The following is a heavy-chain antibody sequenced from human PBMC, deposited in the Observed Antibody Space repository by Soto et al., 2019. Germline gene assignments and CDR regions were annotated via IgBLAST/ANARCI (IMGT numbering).Heavy chain of an antibody. Sequence: QLQLQESGSGLVKPSQTLSLTCAVSGGSISSGGYSWSWIRQPPGKGLECIGYIYHSGSTYYNPSLKSRVXIXVHXSKNQFSLKLSSVTAADTAVYYCARGMTTVTTFDYWGQGTLVTVSS. V-gene: IGHV4-30-2*01. CDR1: GGSISSGGYS. CDR3: ARGMTTVTTFDY. J-gene: IGHJ4*02. D-gene: IGHD4-17*01. CDR2: IYHSGST.